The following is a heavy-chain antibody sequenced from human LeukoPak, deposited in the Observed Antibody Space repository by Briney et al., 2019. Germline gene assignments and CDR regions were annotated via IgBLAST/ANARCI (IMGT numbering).Heavy chain of an antibody. V-gene: IGHV3-30-3*01. CDR3: ARPYTAMVRYYYGMDV. Sequence: GRSLRLSCAASGFTFSSYAMHWVRQAPGKGLEWVAVISYDGSNKYYADSVKGRFTISRDNSKNTLYLQMNSLRAEDTAVYYCARPYTAMVRYYYGMDVWGQGTTVTVSS. D-gene: IGHD5-18*01. CDR1: GFTFSSYA. CDR2: ISYDGSNK. J-gene: IGHJ6*02.